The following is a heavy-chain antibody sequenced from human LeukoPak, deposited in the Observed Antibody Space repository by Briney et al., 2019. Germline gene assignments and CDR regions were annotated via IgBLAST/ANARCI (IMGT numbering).Heavy chain of an antibody. CDR1: GGSISSGGYY. Sequence: SETLSLTCTVSGGSISSGGYYWRWIRQLPGKGLEWIGYIYYRGSTYYNPSLKSRVIISVDTSKNQFSLKLSSVTAADTAVYYCARDYTASFGVDTIPNWFDPWGQGTLVTVSS. J-gene: IGHJ5*02. V-gene: IGHV4-31*03. CDR2: IYYRGST. CDR3: ARDYTASFGVDTIPNWFDP. D-gene: IGHD3-3*01.